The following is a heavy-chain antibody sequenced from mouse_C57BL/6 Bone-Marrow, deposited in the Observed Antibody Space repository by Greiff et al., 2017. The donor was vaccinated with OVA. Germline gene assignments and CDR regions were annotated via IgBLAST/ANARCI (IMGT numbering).Heavy chain of an antibody. CDR3: ARDGYYYGSSPYYFDY. CDR2: IYPRSGNT. V-gene: IGHV1-81*01. J-gene: IGHJ2*01. Sequence: VQGVESGAELARPGASVKLSCKASGYTFTSYGISWVKQRTGQGLEWIGEIYPRSGNTYYNEKFKGKATLTADKSSSTAYMELRSLTSEDSAVYFCARDGYYYGSSPYYFDYWGQGTTLTVSS. CDR1: GYTFTSYG. D-gene: IGHD1-1*01.